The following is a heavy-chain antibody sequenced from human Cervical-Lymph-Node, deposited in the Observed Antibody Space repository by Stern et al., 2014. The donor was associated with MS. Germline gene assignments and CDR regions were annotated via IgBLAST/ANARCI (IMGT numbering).Heavy chain of an antibody. V-gene: IGHV4-31*03. CDR2: FYYRGST. CDR1: GASITSGGFF. CDR3: ARGNFDYGDHDY. Sequence: QLQLQESGPGLVKPSQTLSLTCTVSGASITSGGFFWNWIRQHPGKGLQWIGYFYYRGSTYYNPSLESRVTISMDTSKNQFSLILTSVSAADTAVYYCARGNFDYGDHDYWGQGTLVTVSS. D-gene: IGHD4-17*01. J-gene: IGHJ4*02.